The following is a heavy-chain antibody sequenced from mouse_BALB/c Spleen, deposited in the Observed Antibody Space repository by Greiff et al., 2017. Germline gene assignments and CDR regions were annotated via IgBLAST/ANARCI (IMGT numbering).Heavy chain of an antibody. CDR1: GDSITSGY. D-gene: IGHD1-2*01. J-gene: IGHJ1*01. CDR2: ISYSGST. Sequence: DVKLVESGPSLVKPSQTLSLTCSVTGDSITSGYWNWIRKFPGNKLEYMGYISYSGSTYYNPSLKSRISITRDTSKNQYYLQLNSVTTEDTATYYCARSETAPWYFDVWGAGTTVTVSS. V-gene: IGHV3-8*02. CDR3: ARSETAPWYFDV.